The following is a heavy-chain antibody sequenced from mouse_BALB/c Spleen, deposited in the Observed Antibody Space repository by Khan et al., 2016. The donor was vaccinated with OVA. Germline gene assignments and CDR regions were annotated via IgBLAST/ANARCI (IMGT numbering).Heavy chain of an antibody. CDR2: TNPTNGRT. D-gene: IGHD1-1*01. J-gene: IGHJ2*01. CDR3: ASIKKIVATYFYY. Sequence: QVQLQQPGAELVKAGASVKMSCKASGYTFTSYWMHWVKQRLGPGLEWFAETNPTNGRTYYNEKFKSKATLTVDKSSSTAYMLLSGPTFEDSAVYYCASIKKIVATYFYYWGQGTTLTVSS. V-gene: IGHV1S81*02. CDR1: GYTFTSYW.